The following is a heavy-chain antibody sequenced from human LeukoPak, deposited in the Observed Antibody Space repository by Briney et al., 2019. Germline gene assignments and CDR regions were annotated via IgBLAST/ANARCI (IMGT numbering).Heavy chain of an antibody. Sequence: PSETLSLTCTVSGGSISSYYWSWIRQPPGKGLEWIGFIDYSGSANYNPSLKSRVTISVDTSKNQFSLRLSPVTAADTAVYYCARYLGGGHYGAGLDYWGQGTLITVSS. V-gene: IGHV4-59*08. J-gene: IGHJ4*01. CDR2: IDYSGSA. CDR1: GGSISSYY. D-gene: IGHD2-21*01. CDR3: ARYLGGGHYGAGLDY.